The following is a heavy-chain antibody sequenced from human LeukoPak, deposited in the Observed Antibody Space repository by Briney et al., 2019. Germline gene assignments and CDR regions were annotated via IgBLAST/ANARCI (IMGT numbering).Heavy chain of an antibody. J-gene: IGHJ4*02. CDR2: IRYDGSNK. D-gene: IGHD5-12*01. V-gene: IGHV3-30*02. CDR3: ANSFGGVVAKRGFYYFDY. Sequence: GGSLRLSCAASGFTFSSYGMHWVRQAPGKGLEWVAFIRYDGSNKYYADSVKGRFTISRDNSKNTLYLQMNSLRAEDTAVYYCANSFGGVVAKRGFYYFDYWGQGTLVTVSS. CDR1: GFTFSSYG.